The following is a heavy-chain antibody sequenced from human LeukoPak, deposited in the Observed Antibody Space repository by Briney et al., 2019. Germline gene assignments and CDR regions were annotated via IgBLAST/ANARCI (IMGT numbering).Heavy chain of an antibody. Sequence: GGFLRLSCAASGFTFSSYEMHWVRHATGKGLEWVSAIGTAGDTYYPGSVKGRFTISRENAKNSLYLQMNSLRAGDTAVYYCARVLGNYYYYGMDVWGQGTTVTVSS. D-gene: IGHD7-27*01. V-gene: IGHV3-13*01. CDR1: GFTFSSYE. CDR2: IGTAGDT. CDR3: ARVLGNYYYYGMDV. J-gene: IGHJ6*02.